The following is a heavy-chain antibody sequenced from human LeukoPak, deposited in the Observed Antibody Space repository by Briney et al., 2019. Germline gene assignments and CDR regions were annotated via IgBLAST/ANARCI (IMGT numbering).Heavy chain of an antibody. D-gene: IGHD3-10*01. CDR3: TRRRPMGGDWFDP. CDR2: IRSKANSYAT. CDR1: GFTFSGSA. Sequence: GGSLRLSCAASGFTFSGSAMHWVRQASGKGLEWVGRIRSKANSYATAYAASVKGRFTISRDDSKNTAYLQMNSLKTEDTAVYYCTRRRPMGGDWFDPWGQGTLVTVSS. J-gene: IGHJ5*02. V-gene: IGHV3-73*01.